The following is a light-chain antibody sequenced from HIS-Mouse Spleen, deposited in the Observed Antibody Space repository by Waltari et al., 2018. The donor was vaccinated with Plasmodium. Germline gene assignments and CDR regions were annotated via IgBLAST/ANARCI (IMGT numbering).Light chain of an antibody. CDR3: YSTDSSGNHRV. CDR2: EDS. V-gene: IGLV3-10*01. CDR1: ALPKKY. J-gene: IGLJ3*02. Sequence: SYELTQPPSVSVSPGQTARITCSGDALPKKYAYSYQQKSGQAPVLVLYEDSKRPSGFPDRFSGYSSGTMATLTISGAQVEDEADYYCYSTDSSGNHRVFGGGTKLTVL.